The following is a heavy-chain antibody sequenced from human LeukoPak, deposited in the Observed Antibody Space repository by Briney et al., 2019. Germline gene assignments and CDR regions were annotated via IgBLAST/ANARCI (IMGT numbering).Heavy chain of an antibody. Sequence: SVKVSCKASGGTFSNYAISWVRQAPGQGLGWMGRIIPMFGTTNYAQKFQGRVTITTDESTSTAYMEVSSLRIEDTAVYYCASVTVTTWAPDGHMDVWGKGTTVTVSS. J-gene: IGHJ6*03. CDR2: IIPMFGTT. V-gene: IGHV1-69*05. D-gene: IGHD4-11*01. CDR3: ASVTVTTWAPDGHMDV. CDR1: GGTFSNYA.